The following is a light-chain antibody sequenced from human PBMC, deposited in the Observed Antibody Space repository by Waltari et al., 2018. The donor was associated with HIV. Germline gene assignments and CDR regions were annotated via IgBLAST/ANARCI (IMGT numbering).Light chain of an antibody. J-gene: IGKJ2*01. CDR2: KTS. CDR3: QQYSSDFYT. V-gene: IGKV1-5*03. Sequence: DLPMTPSPSTFSASVGDRVTITCRASQDISNWLAWYQQKSGKAPKLLIYKTSILEYGVPSRFSGSASGTGFTLTIDSLQPDDFATYYCQQYSSDFYTFGQGTKLEIK. CDR1: QDISNW.